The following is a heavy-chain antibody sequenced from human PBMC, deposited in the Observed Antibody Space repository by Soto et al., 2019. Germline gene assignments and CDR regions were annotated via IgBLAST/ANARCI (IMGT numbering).Heavy chain of an antibody. CDR2: ISAYNGDT. J-gene: IGHJ6*04. CDR1: GYTFTNYG. CDR3: ARLRQLVVYFYGPRYV. Sequence: QVQLLQSGAEVKKPGASVKVSCKASGYTFTNYGITWVRQAPGQGLEWMGWISAYNGDTHYTQRLQGRVHITTDTSTSTAYMELRGLRSDATAVYYCARLRQLVVYFYGPRYVWGKGTTVTFSS. D-gene: IGHD6-6*01. V-gene: IGHV1-18*01.